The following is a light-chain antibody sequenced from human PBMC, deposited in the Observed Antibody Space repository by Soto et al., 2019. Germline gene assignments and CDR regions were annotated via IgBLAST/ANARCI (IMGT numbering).Light chain of an antibody. CDR3: MQALESPPT. CDR1: QSLLNRNGQNC. J-gene: IGKJ4*01. CDR2: MGF. Sequence: DIVMTQSPLSLPVTPGEPASISCRSSQSLLNRNGQNCLDWYLQKPGQSPQLLIHMGFIRASGVPDRFSGSGSGTYTLTISRVEAEDLGVYYCMQALESPPTFGGGTKVEIK. V-gene: IGKV2-28*01.